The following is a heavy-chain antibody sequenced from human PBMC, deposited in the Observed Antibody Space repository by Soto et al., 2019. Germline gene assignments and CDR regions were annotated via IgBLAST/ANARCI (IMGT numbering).Heavy chain of an antibody. D-gene: IGHD2-8*01. CDR2: INPESGGT. V-gene: IGHV1-2*04. CDR1: GYSFTDYH. J-gene: IGHJ6*02. CDR3: ARGDSTDCSNGVCSFFYNHDMDV. Sequence: QVQLVQSGAEVKKPGASVKVSCKASGYSFTDYHIHWVRQAPGQGLEWLGRINPESGGTSTAQKFQGWVTMTTDTSISTDSMVLTRLTSDDTAIYYCARGDSTDCSNGVCSFFYNHDMDVWGQGTTVTVSS.